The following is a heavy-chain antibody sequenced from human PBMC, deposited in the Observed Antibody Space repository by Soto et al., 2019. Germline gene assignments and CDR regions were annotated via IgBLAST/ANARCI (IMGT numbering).Heavy chain of an antibody. V-gene: IGHV1-69*02. CDR1: GGTFSSYT. D-gene: IGHD3-10*01. CDR3: ASQSGNYYNDY. Sequence: QVQLVQSGAEVKKPGSSVKVSCKASGGTFSSYTIIWVRQAPGQGLEWMGRIIPILGIANYAQKFQGRVTITADQTTSTAYMELSSLRSEDTAGYFCASQSGNYYNDYWGPGTLVTVSS. CDR2: IIPILGIA. J-gene: IGHJ4*02.